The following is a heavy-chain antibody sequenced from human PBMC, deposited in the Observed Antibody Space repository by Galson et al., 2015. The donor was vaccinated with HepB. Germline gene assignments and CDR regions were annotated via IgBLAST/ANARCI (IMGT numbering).Heavy chain of an antibody. CDR1: GYTFTGYH. V-gene: IGHV1-2*04. CDR3: ARGGNPPTTTWFDP. D-gene: IGHD1-1*01. J-gene: IGHJ5*02. Sequence: SVKVSCKASGYTFTGYHMHWVRQAPGQGLEWMGWINPNSGGTNYAQKFQGWVTMTRDTSISTAYMELSRLRSDDTAVYYCARGGNPPTTTWFDPWGQGTLVTVSS. CDR2: INPNSGGT.